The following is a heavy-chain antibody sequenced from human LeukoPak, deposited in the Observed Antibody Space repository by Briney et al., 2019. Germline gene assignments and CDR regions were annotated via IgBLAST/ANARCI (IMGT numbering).Heavy chain of an antibody. D-gene: IGHD2-2*01. V-gene: IGHV3-66*01. CDR1: GFSVSSNY. Sequence: GGSLRLSCAVSGFSVSSNYMSWVRQAPGKGLEWVSVIYRGGPTYYADSVQGRFSISRDNSNNTLYLQMSGLRAEDTAVYYCARDHYTSLDYWGQGTLVTVSS. J-gene: IGHJ4*02. CDR2: IYRGGPT. CDR3: ARDHYTSLDY.